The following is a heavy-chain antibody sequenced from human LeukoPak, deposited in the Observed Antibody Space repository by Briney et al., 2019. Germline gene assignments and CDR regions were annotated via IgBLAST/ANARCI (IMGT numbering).Heavy chain of an antibody. D-gene: IGHD3-22*01. CDR1: GLTFSSYA. V-gene: IGHV3-30*04. Sequence: PGGSLRLSCAASGLTFSSYAMHWVRQAPGKGLEWVAVISYDGSNKYYADSVKGRFTISRDNAKNSLYLQMNSLRAEDTAVCYCARGTYYYDSSGVYWGQGTLVTVSS. CDR3: ARGTYYYDSSGVY. J-gene: IGHJ4*02. CDR2: ISYDGSNK.